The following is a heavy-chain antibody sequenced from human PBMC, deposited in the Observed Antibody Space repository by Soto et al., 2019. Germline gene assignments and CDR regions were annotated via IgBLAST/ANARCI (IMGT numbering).Heavy chain of an antibody. D-gene: IGHD6-19*01. CDR1: GGSISSGDYY. Sequence: TSETLSLTCTVSGGSISSGDYYWSWIRQPPGKGLEWIGYIHYSGSTYYNPSLKSRVTISVDTSKNQFSLKLSSVTAADTAVYYCARVIIAVAGPIFDYWGQGTLVTVSS. V-gene: IGHV4-30-4*01. CDR3: ARVIIAVAGPIFDY. J-gene: IGHJ4*02. CDR2: IHYSGST.